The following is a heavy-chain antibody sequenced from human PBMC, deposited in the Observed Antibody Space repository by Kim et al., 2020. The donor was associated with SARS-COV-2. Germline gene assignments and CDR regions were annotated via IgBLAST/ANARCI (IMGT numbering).Heavy chain of an antibody. Sequence: GGSLRLSCAASGFTFSSYGMHWVRQAPGKGLEWVAVIWYDGSNKYYADSVKGRFTISRDNSKNTLYLQMNSLRAEDTAVYYCARGLYGDYYYYGMDVWGQGTTVTVSS. CDR1: GFTFSSYG. V-gene: IGHV3-33*01. CDR3: ARGLYGDYYYYGMDV. D-gene: IGHD3-16*01. J-gene: IGHJ6*02. CDR2: IWYDGSNK.